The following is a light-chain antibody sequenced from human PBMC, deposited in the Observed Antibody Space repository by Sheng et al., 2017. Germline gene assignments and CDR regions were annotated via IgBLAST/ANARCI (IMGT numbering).Light chain of an antibody. V-gene: IGKV1-39*01. Sequence: DIQMTQSPSSLSASVGDRVTITCRASQSILTYLNWYQQEPGKAPKLLIYSASSLERGVPSRFSGSGSATDFTLTISNLQPADFATYFCQQNYSPPYNFGQGTKLDI. CDR2: SAS. CDR1: QSILTY. J-gene: IGKJ2*01. CDR3: QQNYSPPYN.